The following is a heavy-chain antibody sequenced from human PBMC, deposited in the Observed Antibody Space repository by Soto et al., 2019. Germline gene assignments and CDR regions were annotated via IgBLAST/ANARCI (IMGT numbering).Heavy chain of an antibody. Sequence: GGSLRLSCAASGFSLSSYAMDLVRQAPGQGLEWVSYISLSSGNIHYADSVRGRFTVSRDNAKNSLYLQMNSLRAEDTAVYYCARDPSRGSEWARYLDLWGRGTLVTVSS. CDR3: ARDPSRGSEWARYLDL. D-gene: IGHD1-26*01. V-gene: IGHV3-48*01. CDR2: ISLSSGNI. CDR1: GFSLSSYA. J-gene: IGHJ2*01.